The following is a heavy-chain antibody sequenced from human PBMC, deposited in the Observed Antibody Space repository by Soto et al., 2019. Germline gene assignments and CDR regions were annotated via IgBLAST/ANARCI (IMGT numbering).Heavy chain of an antibody. J-gene: IGHJ4*01. Sequence: PSETLSLTCAVSSGSISRGNWWSWVRQSPGEGLEWIGEISHSGSTNYNPSLKSRVTMSVDKSKNQFSLQLRSVTAADTAVYYCSRAANLYYFDYWGQGSLVTVSS. V-gene: IGHV4-4*02. CDR2: ISHSGST. CDR1: SGSISRGNW. CDR3: SRAANLYYFDY.